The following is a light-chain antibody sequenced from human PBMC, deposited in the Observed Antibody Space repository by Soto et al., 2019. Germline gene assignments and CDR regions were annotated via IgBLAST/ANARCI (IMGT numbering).Light chain of an antibody. CDR1: QSVGRT. CDR3: QQRDSWPLT. J-gene: IGKJ4*01. Sequence: EIVLTQSPATLSLSPGERATLSCRASQSVGRTLAWFQQKPGQAPRLLIYDASNRATGIPARFTGSGSGTDFTLTIRSLEHEDFAIYYCQQRDSWPLTVGGGTKVEIK. V-gene: IGKV3-11*01. CDR2: DAS.